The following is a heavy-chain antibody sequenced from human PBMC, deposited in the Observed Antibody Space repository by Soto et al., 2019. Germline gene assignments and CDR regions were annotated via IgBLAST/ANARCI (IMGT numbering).Heavy chain of an antibody. J-gene: IGHJ4*02. Sequence: XETLSLTCAVYGGSFSGYYWSWIRQPLGKGLEWIGEINHSGSTNYNPSLKSRVTISVDTSKNQFSLKLSSVTAADTAVYYCARGGATVGATRRSGYWGQGTLVTVSS. D-gene: IGHD1-26*01. CDR2: INHSGST. V-gene: IGHV4-34*01. CDR3: ARGGATVGATRRSGY. CDR1: GGSFSGYY.